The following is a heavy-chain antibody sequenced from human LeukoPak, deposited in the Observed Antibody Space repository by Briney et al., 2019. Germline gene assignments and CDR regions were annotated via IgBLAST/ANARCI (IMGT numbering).Heavy chain of an antibody. CDR2: IYISGTT. J-gene: IGHJ3*01. Sequence: SETLSLTCTVSGGSISSSYWSWIRQPAGKGLEWIGRIYISGTTNYNPSLKSRVTMSVDTSKNQFSLKVTSVTAADTAVYYCARWASHGFDVWGQGTMVTVSS. V-gene: IGHV4-4*07. CDR3: ARWASHGFDV. CDR1: GGSISSSY.